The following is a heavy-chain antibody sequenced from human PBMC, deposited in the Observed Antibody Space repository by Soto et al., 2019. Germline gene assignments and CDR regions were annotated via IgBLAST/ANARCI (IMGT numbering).Heavy chain of an antibody. Sequence: QVQLVQSGAEVKKPGASVKVSCKASGYTFISYAMHWVRQAPGQRLEWMGWINAGNGNTKYSQKFEGRVTITRDTSASTAYMDLSSLRSEDTAVYYCAREGYSYGYNSAPDYYAFDIWGQGTMVTVSS. V-gene: IGHV1-3*01. J-gene: IGHJ3*02. CDR3: AREGYSYGYNSAPDYYAFDI. D-gene: IGHD5-18*01. CDR1: GYTFISYA. CDR2: INAGNGNT.